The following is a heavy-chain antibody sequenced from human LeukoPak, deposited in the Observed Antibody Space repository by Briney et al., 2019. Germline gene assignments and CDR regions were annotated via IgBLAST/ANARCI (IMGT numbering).Heavy chain of an antibody. J-gene: IGHJ3*02. CDR1: GYTFTSYY. CDR2: INPSGGST. V-gene: IGHV1-46*01. D-gene: IGHD2-2*01. Sequence: GASVKLSFKASGYTFTSYYMHWVRQAPGQGLEWMGIINPSGGSTSKAHKFQCRVTMTRDTSTSTVYMELSSLRSEDTDVYYCAREYLSKYSSTSCYRGYCGGDSDAFDIWGQGTMVTVSS. CDR3: AREYLSKYSSTSCYRGYCGGDSDAFDI.